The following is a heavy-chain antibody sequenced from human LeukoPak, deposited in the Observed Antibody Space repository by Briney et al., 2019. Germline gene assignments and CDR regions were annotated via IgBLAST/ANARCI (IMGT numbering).Heavy chain of an antibody. CDR2: INHSGST. Sequence: SETLSLTCAVYGGSFSGYYWSWIRQPPGKGLEWIGEINHSGSTNYNPSLKSRVTISVDTSKNPFSLKLSSVTAADTAVYYCARGRYGSGSYYMTGYYYYYMDVWGKGTTVTVSS. CDR3: ARGRYGSGSYYMTGYYYYYMDV. CDR1: GGSFSGYY. J-gene: IGHJ6*03. V-gene: IGHV4-34*01. D-gene: IGHD3-10*01.